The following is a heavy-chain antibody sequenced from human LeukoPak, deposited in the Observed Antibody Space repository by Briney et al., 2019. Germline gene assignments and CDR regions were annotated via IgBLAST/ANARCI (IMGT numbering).Heavy chain of an antibody. D-gene: IGHD5-18*01. Sequence: PGGSLRLSCAASGFTFSSYSMNWVRQAPGKGLEWVSSISSSSSYIYYADSVKGRFTISRDNAKNSLYLQMNSLRAEDTAVYYCARGSDSYGYYYLRYWGQGTLVTVSS. J-gene: IGHJ4*02. CDR2: ISSSSSYI. CDR1: GFTFSSYS. V-gene: IGHV3-21*01. CDR3: ARGSDSYGYYYLRY.